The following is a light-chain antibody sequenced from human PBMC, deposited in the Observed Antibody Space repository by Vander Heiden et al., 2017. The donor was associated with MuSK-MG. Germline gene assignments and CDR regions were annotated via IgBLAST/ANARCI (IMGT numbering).Light chain of an antibody. CDR1: RLRSVY. V-gene: IGLV3-19*01. CDR2: GNK. CDR3: NSRYSGRNHPNVV. Sequence: SSELPQDPAVSVPLGQPVRITCLGARLRSVYASWYHQKPRQAPAPLIYGNKNRPSGIPDQCSGSSSGNTASLTITWAQAEEDADDYCNSRYSGRNHPNVVFGGGTKLTVL. J-gene: IGLJ2*01.